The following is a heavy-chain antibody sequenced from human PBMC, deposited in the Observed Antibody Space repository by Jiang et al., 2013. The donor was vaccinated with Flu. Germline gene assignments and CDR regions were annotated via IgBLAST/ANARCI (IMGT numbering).Heavy chain of an antibody. CDR1: GFTVSSNY. Sequence: QLLESGGGLVQPGGSLRLSCAASGFTVSSNYMSWVRQAPGKGLEWVSVIYSGGSTYYADSVKGRFTISRHNSKNTLYLQMNSLRAEDTAVYYCARAAVYDSSGYFGVAWGYYFDYWGQGTLVTVSS. V-gene: IGHV3-53*04. J-gene: IGHJ4*02. CDR2: IYSGGST. CDR3: ARAAVYDSSGYFGVAWGYYFDY. D-gene: IGHD3-22*01.